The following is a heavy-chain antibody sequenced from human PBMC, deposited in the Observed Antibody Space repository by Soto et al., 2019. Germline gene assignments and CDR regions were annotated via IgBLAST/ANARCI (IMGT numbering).Heavy chain of an antibody. CDR1: GFTFSSYG. CDR2: ISYDGGNK. J-gene: IGHJ3*02. CDR3: AKEERITIFGVASDAFDI. V-gene: IGHV3-30*18. Sequence: GGSLRLCCAASGFTFSSYGMHWVRQAPGKGLEWVAVISYDGGNKYYADSVKGRFTISRGNSKNTLYLQMNSLRAEDTAVYYCAKEERITIFGVASDAFDIWGQGTMVTVSS. D-gene: IGHD3-3*01.